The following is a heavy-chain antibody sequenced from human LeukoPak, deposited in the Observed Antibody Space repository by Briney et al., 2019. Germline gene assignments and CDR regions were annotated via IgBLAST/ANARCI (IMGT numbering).Heavy chain of an antibody. J-gene: IGHJ4*02. CDR2: IGEDGTAK. Sequence: GGSLILSCTASGFTFSGSWMTWVRQTPGKGLEWVANIGEDGTAKNYVDSVKGRFTISRDNAKNSLYLQMNSLRAEDTAVYYCARFRLWFGALFDYWGQGTLVTVSS. CDR3: ARFRLWFGALFDY. CDR1: GFTFSGSW. D-gene: IGHD3-10*01. V-gene: IGHV3-7*01.